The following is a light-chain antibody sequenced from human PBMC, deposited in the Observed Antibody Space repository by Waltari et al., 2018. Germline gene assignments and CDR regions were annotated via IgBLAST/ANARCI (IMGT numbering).Light chain of an antibody. CDR1: SLRSYY. CDR3: NSRDSSGNHVV. J-gene: IGLJ2*01. CDR2: GKN. Sequence: SSELTQDPAVYVALGQTVRITCQGDSLRSYYASWYQQKPGQAPVLFIYGKNNRPSGIPDRFSGSSSGNTASLTITGAQAEDEADYYCNSRDSSGNHVVFGGGTKLTVL. V-gene: IGLV3-19*01.